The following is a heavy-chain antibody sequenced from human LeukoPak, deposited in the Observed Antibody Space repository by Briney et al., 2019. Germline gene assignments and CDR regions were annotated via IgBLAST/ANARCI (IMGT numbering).Heavy chain of an antibody. CDR2: ISGSNSYI. V-gene: IGHV3-21*01. J-gene: IGHJ4*02. D-gene: IGHD4/OR15-4a*01. CDR3: ARDDYGGLDY. Sequence: TGGSLRLSCAASGFTFNSYSMNWVRQAPGKGLEWVSSISGSNSYIYYADSMKGRFTISRDNAKNSLYLQMNSLRAEDTAVYSCARDDYGGLDYWGQGALVTVSS. CDR1: GFTFNSYS.